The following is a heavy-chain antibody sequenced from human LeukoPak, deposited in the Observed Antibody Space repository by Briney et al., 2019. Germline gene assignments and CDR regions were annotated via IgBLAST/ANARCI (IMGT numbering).Heavy chain of an antibody. CDR3: ARDYGGGAGSPNKRRHDAFDI. J-gene: IGHJ3*02. CDR2: ISSSGSTI. CDR1: GFTFSDYY. D-gene: IGHD4/OR15-4a*01. V-gene: IGHV3-11*04. Sequence: GGSLRLSCAASGFTFSDYYMSWIRQAPGKGLEWVSYISSSGSTIYYADSVKGRFTISRDNAKNSLYLQMNSLRAEDTAVYYCARDYGGGAGSPNKRRHDAFDIWGQGAMVTVSS.